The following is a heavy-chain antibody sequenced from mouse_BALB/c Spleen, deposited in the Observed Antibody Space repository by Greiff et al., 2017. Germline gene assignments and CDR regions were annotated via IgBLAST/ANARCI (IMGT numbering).Heavy chain of an antibody. D-gene: IGHD1-2*01. CDR1: GFTFSSYA. J-gene: IGHJ3*01. V-gene: IGHV5-6-5*01. Sequence: EVHLVESGGGLVKPGGSLKLSCAASGFTFSSYAMSWVRQTPEKRLEWVASISSGGSTYYPDSVKGRFTISRDNARNILYLQMSSLRSEDTAMYYCARGHYYGYGAYGGQGTGVTVSA. CDR2: ISSGGST. CDR3: ARGHYYGYGAY.